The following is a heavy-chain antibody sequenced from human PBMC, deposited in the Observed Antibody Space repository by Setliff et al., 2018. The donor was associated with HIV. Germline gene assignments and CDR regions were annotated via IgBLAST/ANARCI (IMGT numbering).Heavy chain of an antibody. D-gene: IGHD5-12*01. CDR3: ARGYSSINWYFDL. Sequence: ASVKVSCKASGYTFTSYAMHWVRQAPGQRLEWMGWINAGNGNTKYSQKFQGRVTITRDTSASTAYMELSSLRSEDTAVYYCARGYSSINWYFDLWGRGTLVTVSS. V-gene: IGHV1-3*01. J-gene: IGHJ2*01. CDR2: INAGNGNT. CDR1: GYTFTSYA.